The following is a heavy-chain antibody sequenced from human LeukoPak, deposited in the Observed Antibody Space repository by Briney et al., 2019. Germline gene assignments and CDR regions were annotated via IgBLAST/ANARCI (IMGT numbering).Heavy chain of an antibody. J-gene: IGHJ4*02. CDR1: GFTVSSNY. CDR3: GRDQTTGNYFDY. V-gene: IGHV3-66*01. D-gene: IGHD4-17*01. Sequence: GGSLRLSCAASGFTVSSNYMSWVRQAPGKGLEWVSVIYSGGSTYYADSVKGRFTISRDNSKNTLYLQMNSLRAEDTAVYYCGRDQTTGNYFDYWGQGTLVTVSS. CDR2: IYSGGST.